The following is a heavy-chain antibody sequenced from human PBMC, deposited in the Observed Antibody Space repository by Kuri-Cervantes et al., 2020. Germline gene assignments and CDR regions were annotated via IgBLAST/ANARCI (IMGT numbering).Heavy chain of an antibody. D-gene: IGHD1/OR15-1a*01. Sequence: ASVKVSCKASGYSFTGHYMHWVRQAPGQGLEWMGIINPSGGTNYAQKFQGRVTITADESTSTAYMELSSLRSEDTAVYYCARGPLGPRKQGFDYWGQGTLVTVSS. V-gene: IGHV1-46*01. CDR3: ARGPLGPRKQGFDY. J-gene: IGHJ4*02. CDR2: INPSGGT. CDR1: GYSFTGHY.